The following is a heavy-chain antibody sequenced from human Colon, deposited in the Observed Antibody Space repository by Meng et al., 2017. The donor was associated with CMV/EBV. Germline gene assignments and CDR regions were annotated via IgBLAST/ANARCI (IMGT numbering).Heavy chain of an antibody. D-gene: IGHD1-1*01. V-gene: IGHV3-9*01. Sequence: SLKISCAASGFTFDDYAMHWVRQAPGKGLEWVSSITWNSGRTGYVDSVEGRFTISRDNAKNSLYLQMNGLRAEDTALYYCAKDSTTIPNTWFDPWGQGTLVTVSS. CDR3: AKDSTTIPNTWFDP. J-gene: IGHJ5*02. CDR1: GFTFDDYA. CDR2: ITWNSGRT.